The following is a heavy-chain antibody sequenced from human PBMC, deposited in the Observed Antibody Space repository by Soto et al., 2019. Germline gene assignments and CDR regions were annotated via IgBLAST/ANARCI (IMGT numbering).Heavy chain of an antibody. Sequence: PSETLSLTCTVSGGSISSRSYYWAWIRQHPEKGLEWIGYIYYSGSTYYTPSLKSRVTMSLDTSKNQFSLKLSSVTAADTAVYYCARASPSGSEYFDFWGQGTLVTVSS. J-gene: IGHJ4*02. CDR1: GGSISSRSYY. D-gene: IGHD3-10*01. CDR2: IYYSGST. V-gene: IGHV4-31*03. CDR3: ARASPSGSEYFDF.